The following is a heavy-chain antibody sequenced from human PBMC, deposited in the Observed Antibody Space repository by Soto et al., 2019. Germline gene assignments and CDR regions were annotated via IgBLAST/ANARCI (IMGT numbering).Heavy chain of an antibody. V-gene: IGHV3-33*01. Sequence: QVQLVESGGGVVQPGRSLRLSCAASGFTFSSYGMHWVRQAPGKGLEWVAVIWYDGSNKYYADSVKGRFTISRDNSKTTLYLQMNSLRAEDTAVYYCATRHQGYFDYWGQGTLVTVSS. CDR2: IWYDGSNK. CDR3: ATRHQGYFDY. CDR1: GFTFSSYG. J-gene: IGHJ4*02.